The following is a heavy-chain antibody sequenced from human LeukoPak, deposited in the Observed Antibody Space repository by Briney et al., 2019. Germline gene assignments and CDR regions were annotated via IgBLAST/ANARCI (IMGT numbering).Heavy chain of an antibody. CDR1: GFTFSSYS. CDR3: ARVLHKRNYDSSDYYGS. J-gene: IGHJ5*02. Sequence: GGSLRLSCAASGFTFSSYSMNWVREAPGKGLEWVSYISSSSSTIYYADSVKGRFTISRDNAKNSLYLQLNSLRAEDTAVYYCARVLHKRNYDSSDYYGSWGRGTLVTVSP. CDR2: ISSSSSTI. V-gene: IGHV3-48*01. D-gene: IGHD3-22*01.